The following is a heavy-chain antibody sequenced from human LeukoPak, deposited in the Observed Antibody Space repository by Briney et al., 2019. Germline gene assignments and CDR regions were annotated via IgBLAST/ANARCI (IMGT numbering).Heavy chain of an antibody. CDR1: GGSISSHY. CDR2: IYYSGST. CDR3: ARGSSSSWYWFDP. V-gene: IGHV4-59*11. Sequence: PSETLSLTCTVSGGSISSHYWSWIRQPPGKGLEWIGYIYYSGSTNYNPSLKSRVTISVDTSKNQFSLKLSSVTAADTAVYYCARGSSSSWYWFDPWGQGTLVTVSS. J-gene: IGHJ5*02. D-gene: IGHD6-13*01.